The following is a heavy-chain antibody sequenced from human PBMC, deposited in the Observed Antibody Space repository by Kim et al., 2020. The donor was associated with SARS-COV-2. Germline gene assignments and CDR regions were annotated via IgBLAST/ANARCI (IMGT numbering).Heavy chain of an antibody. Sequence: GGSLRLSCAVSGFSFSDYDMHWIRQAPGKGLEWVAYINSDGSNKNYADSVKGRFTISKDNSKKTLYLQMNSLTPEDTAVYYCVREPRILGHDNFGMDVWG. D-gene: IGHD2-15*01. CDR1: GFSFSDYD. CDR3: VREPRILGHDNFGMDV. J-gene: IGHJ6*01. V-gene: IGHV3-11*04. CDR2: INSDGSNK.